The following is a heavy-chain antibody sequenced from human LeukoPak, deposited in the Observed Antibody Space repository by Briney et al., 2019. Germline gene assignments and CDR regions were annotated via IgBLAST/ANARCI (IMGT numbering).Heavy chain of an antibody. CDR3: ARAHYYYDSGSYPLASDY. V-gene: IGHV3-13*01. Sequence: GGSLRLSCAASGFTFGNFDMHWVRQATGKGLEWVSAIGTAGDTYYPASVKGRFTISRENARNSLYLQINSLRAGDTAVYYCARAHYYYDSGSYPLASDYWGQGTLVTVSS. J-gene: IGHJ4*02. CDR2: IGTAGDT. CDR1: GFTFGNFD. D-gene: IGHD3-10*01.